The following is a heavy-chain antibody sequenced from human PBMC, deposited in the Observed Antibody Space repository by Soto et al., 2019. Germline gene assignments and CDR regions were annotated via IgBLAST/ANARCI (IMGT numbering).Heavy chain of an antibody. Sequence: GSLRLSCAASGLTFSSYAMHWVRQATGKGLDWVAVISYDGSNKYYADSVKGRFTISRDNSKNTLYLQMNSLRAEDTAVYYCARDQQDSGYDYAYYYGMDVWGQGTTVTVSS. CDR1: GLTFSSYA. CDR2: ISYDGSNK. CDR3: ARDQQDSGYDYAYYYGMDV. D-gene: IGHD5-12*01. J-gene: IGHJ6*02. V-gene: IGHV3-30-3*01.